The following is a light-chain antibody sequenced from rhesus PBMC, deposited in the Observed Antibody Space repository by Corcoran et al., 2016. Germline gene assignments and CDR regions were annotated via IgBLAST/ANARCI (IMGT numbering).Light chain of an antibody. V-gene: IGKV1-22*01. CDR2: KAS. CDR3: QQRNSYPYS. J-gene: IGKJ2*01. Sequence: DIQMTQSPSSLSASVGDTVTITCRASQSISSWLDCYQQKPGKAPKLLIYKASSLQSGVPSRFSGSGSGTEFTLPISSLQPEDFATYYCQQRNSYPYSFGQGTKVEIK. CDR1: QSISSW.